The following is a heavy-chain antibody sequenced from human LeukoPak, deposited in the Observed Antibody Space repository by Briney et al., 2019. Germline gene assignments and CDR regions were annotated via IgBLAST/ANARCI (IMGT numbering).Heavy chain of an antibody. J-gene: IGHJ3*02. D-gene: IGHD2-15*01. CDR2: IYYSGST. Sequence: SETLSLTCTVSGGSISSYYWSWIRKPPGKGLEWIGYIYYSGSTNYNPSLKSRVTISVDTSKNQFSLKLSSVTAADTAVYYCARDGYRGGYCSGGSCYGDAFDIWGQGTMVTVSS. CDR1: GGSISSYY. V-gene: IGHV4-59*01. CDR3: ARDGYRGGYCSGGSCYGDAFDI.